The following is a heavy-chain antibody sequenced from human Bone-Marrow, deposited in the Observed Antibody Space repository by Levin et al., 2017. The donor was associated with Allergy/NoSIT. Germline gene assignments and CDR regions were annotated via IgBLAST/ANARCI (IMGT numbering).Heavy chain of an antibody. V-gene: IGHV3-15*01. CDR3: TTEITTASAAVTYGMDV. CDR2: IKSKTDGGTT. CDR1: GFTFSNAW. D-gene: IGHD1-1*01. Sequence: GGSLRLSCAASGFTFSNAWMSWVRQAPGKGLEWVGRIKSKTDGGTTDYAAPVKGRFTISRDDSKNTLYLQMNSLKTEDTAVYYCTTEITTASAAVTYGMDVWGQGTTVTVSS. J-gene: IGHJ6*02.